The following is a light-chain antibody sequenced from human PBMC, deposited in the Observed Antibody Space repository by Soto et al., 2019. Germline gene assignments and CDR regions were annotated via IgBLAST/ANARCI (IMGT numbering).Light chain of an antibody. CDR1: QSVSSY. Sequence: IMFTQSPCALSLSQGERATLSCRASQSVSSYLAWDQQKPGQAPRLLIYGASSRATGIPDRFSGSGSGTDFTLTISRLYPEDFAVYYCQQDGSVPQISFGEGARLEIK. V-gene: IGKV3-20*01. CDR3: QQDGSVPQIS. CDR2: GAS. J-gene: IGKJ5*01.